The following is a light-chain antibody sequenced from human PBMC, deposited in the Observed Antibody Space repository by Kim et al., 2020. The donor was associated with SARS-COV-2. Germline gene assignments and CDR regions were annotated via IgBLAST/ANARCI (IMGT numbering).Light chain of an antibody. V-gene: IGKV3-11*01. CDR2: DAS. CDR3: QQRRGT. CDR1: QSISTY. Sequence: EIVLTQSPATLSLSPGERATLSCRASQSISTYLAWYQQKPGQAPRLLIYDASRRDTGIPPRFSGSGSGTDFTLTISSLEPEDSAVYYCQQRRGTFGQGTKVDIK. J-gene: IGKJ1*01.